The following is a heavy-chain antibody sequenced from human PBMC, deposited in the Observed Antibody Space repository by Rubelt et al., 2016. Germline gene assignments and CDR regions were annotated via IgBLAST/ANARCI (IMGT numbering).Heavy chain of an antibody. Sequence: QVQLQESGPGLVKPSQTLSLTCTVSGGSIRSGGYYWSWIRQHSGKGLEWIGYIYDSGNTYHNPSLKSRVTISLDLSKNQFSLKLTSVTAADTAVYYCARGEESYDRTGYFFDYWGQGTLVTASS. CDR3: ARGEESYDRTGYFFDY. V-gene: IGHV4-31*03. CDR2: IYDSGNT. D-gene: IGHD5-12*01. J-gene: IGHJ4*02. CDR1: GGSIRSGGYY.